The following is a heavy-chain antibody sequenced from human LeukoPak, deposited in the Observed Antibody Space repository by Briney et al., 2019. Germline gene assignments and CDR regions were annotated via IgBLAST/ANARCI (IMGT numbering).Heavy chain of an antibody. CDR3: ARGLSGSFRTYFQH. CDR2: IYYSGST. CDR1: GGSISSYY. V-gene: IGHV4-59*01. J-gene: IGHJ1*01. D-gene: IGHD1-26*01. Sequence: SETLSLTCTVSGGSISSYYWSWIRQPPGKGLEWIGYIYYSGSTNYNPSLKSRVAISVDTSKNQFSLKLSSVTAADTAVYYCARGLSGSFRTYFQHWGQGTPVTVSS.